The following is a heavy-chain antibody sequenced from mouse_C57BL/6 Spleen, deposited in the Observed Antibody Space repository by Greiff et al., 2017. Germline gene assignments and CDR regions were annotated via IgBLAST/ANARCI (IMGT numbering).Heavy chain of an antibody. J-gene: IGHJ4*01. D-gene: IGHD1-1*01. CDR3: ARIYYYGNARDY. V-gene: IGHV5-16*01. CDR1: GFTFSDYY. Sequence: EVKVVESEGGLVQPGSSMKLSCTASGFTFSDYYMAWVRQVPEKGLEWVANINYDGSSTYYLDSLKSRFIISRDNAKNILYLQMSSLKSEDTATYYCARIYYYGNARDYWGQGTSVTVSS. CDR2: INYDGSST.